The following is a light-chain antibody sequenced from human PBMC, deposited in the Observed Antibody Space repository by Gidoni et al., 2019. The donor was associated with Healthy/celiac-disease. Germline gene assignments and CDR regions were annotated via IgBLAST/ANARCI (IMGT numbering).Light chain of an antibody. CDR1: QSVSSSY. J-gene: IGKJ3*01. V-gene: IGKV3-20*01. CDR2: GAS. Sequence: ELVLTQSPGTLSLSPGERATLSCRASQSVSSSYLAWYQQKPGQAPRLLIYGASSRDTGIPDRFSGSGSGTDFTLTISRLEPEDFAVYYCQQYGSSPLGTFGPGTKVDIK. CDR3: QQYGSSPLGT.